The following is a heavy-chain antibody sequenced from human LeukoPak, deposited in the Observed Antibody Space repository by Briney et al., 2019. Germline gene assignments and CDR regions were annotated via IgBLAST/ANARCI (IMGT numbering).Heavy chain of an antibody. V-gene: IGHV1-2*02. J-gene: IGHJ5*02. Sequence: GASVKVSCKASGYTFTGYYMHWVRQAPGQGLEWMGWINPNSGGTNYAQKLQGRVTMTTDTSTSTAYMELRSLRSDDTAVYYCARVIVGATGWFDPWGQGTLVTVSS. CDR3: ARVIVGATGWFDP. CDR1: GYTFTGYY. CDR2: INPNSGGT. D-gene: IGHD1-26*01.